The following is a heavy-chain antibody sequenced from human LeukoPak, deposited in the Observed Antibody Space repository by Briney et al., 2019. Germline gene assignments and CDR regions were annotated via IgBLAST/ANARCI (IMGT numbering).Heavy chain of an antibody. CDR3: ARQRNYIGTFDY. Sequence: SETLSLTCTVSGGSISSYYWSWIRQPAGKGLEWIGRIYTSGSTNYNPSLKSRVTMSVDTSKNQFSLQLNSVTPEDTAVYYCARQRNYIGTFDYWGQGTLVTVSS. CDR2: IYTSGST. CDR1: GGSISSYY. D-gene: IGHD1-7*01. J-gene: IGHJ4*02. V-gene: IGHV4-4*07.